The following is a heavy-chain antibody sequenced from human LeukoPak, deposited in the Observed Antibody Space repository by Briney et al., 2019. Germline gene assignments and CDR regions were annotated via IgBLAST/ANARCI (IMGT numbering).Heavy chain of an antibody. D-gene: IGHD5-18*01. V-gene: IGHV3-23*01. CDR3: AKDRGYSYGISEY. J-gene: IGHJ4*02. Sequence: GGSLRLSCVASGFTFSTFAMNWVRQAPGKGLEWVSTISETGRSTYYEDSVKGQFTISRDNSKNTLYLQMNSPRAEDTAVYYCAKDRGYSYGISEYWGQGTLVTVSS. CDR2: ISETGRST. CDR1: GFTFSTFA.